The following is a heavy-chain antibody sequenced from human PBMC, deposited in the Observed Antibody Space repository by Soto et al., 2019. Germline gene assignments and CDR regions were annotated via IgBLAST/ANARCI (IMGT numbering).Heavy chain of an antibody. D-gene: IGHD5-18*01. J-gene: IGHJ5*02. V-gene: IGHV4-30-4*01. CDR2: IYYSGST. CDR1: GGSISSGDYY. CDR3: ARVDTAMFGLDP. Sequence: PSETLSLTCTVSGGSISSGDYYWSWSRQPPGKGLEWIGYIYYSGSTYYNPSLKSRVTISVDTSKNQFSLKLSSVTAADTAVYYCARVDTAMFGLDPWGQGTLVTVSS.